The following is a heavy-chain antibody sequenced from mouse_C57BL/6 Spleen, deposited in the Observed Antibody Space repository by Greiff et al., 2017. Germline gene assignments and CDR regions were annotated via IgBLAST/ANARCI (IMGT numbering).Heavy chain of an antibody. CDR1: GYAFSSSW. Sequence: VQLQQSGPELVKPGASVKISCKASGYAFSSSWMNWVKQRPGKGLEWIGRIYPGDGDTNYNGKFKGKATLTADQTSSTAYMQLSSLTSEDSAVYFCARSDYGNYDFFDYWGQGTTLTVSS. J-gene: IGHJ2*01. V-gene: IGHV1-82*01. D-gene: IGHD2-1*01. CDR2: IYPGDGDT. CDR3: ARSDYGNYDFFDY.